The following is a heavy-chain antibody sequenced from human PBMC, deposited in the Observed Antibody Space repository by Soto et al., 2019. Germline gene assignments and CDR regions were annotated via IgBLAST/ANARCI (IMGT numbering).Heavy chain of an antibody. Sequence: GGSLKISCKGSGYSFTSYWIGWVRQMPWKGLEWMGIIYPGDSDTRYSPSFQGQVTISADKSISTAYLQWSSLKASDTAMYYCARTLLEYSSSFLDYWGQGTLVTVSS. CDR1: GYSFTSYW. V-gene: IGHV5-51*01. CDR2: IYPGDSDT. J-gene: IGHJ4*02. D-gene: IGHD6-6*01. CDR3: ARTLLEYSSSFLDY.